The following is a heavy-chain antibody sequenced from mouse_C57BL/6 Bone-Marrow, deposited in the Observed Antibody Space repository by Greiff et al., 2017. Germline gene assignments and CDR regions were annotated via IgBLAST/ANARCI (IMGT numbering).Heavy chain of an antibody. D-gene: IGHD2-1*01. CDR1: GYAFSSYW. J-gene: IGHJ1*03. Sequence: QVQLQQPGAELVKPGASVKISCKASGYAFSSYWMNWVKQRPGKGLEWIGQIYPGDGDTNYNGKFKGKATLTADKSSSTAYMQLSSLTSEDSAVYYYARIDGNKWYFDVWGTGTTVTVSS. CDR3: ARIDGNKWYFDV. V-gene: IGHV1-80*01. CDR2: IYPGDGDT.